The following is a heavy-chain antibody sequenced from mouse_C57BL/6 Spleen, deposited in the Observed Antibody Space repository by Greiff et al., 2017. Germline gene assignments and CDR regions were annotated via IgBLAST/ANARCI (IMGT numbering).Heavy chain of an antibody. Sequence: VQLQESGAELARPGASVKLSCKASGYTFTSYGISWVKQRTGQGLEWIGEIYPRSGNTYYNEKFKGKATLTADKSSSTAYMELRSLTSEDSAVYFCARGGTTVVAEDAMDYWGQGTSVTVSS. CDR3: ARGGTTVVAEDAMDY. J-gene: IGHJ4*01. CDR2: IYPRSGNT. CDR1: GYTFTSYG. D-gene: IGHD1-1*01. V-gene: IGHV1-81*01.